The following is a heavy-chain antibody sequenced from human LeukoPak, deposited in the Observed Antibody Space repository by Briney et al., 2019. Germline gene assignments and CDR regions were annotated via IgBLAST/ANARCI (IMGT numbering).Heavy chain of an antibody. J-gene: IGHJ6*02. CDR1: GFTFSSYS. D-gene: IGHD3-10*01. V-gene: IGHV3-21*01. CDR3: ARVGAGYYGSGSPYYYGMGV. CDR2: ISSSSSYI. Sequence: GGSLRLSCAASGFTFSSYSMNWVRQAPGKGLEWVSSISSSSSYIYYADSVKGRFTISRDNAKNSLYLQMNSLRAEDTAVYYCARVGAGYYGSGSPYYYGMGVWGQGTTVTVSS.